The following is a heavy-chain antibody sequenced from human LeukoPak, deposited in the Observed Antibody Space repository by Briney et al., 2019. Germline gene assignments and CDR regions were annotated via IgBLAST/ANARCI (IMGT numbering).Heavy chain of an antibody. V-gene: IGHV4-38-2*02. J-gene: IGHJ5*02. CDR3: ARAHGYSYGYGTPFDP. D-gene: IGHD5-18*01. Sequence: SETLSLTCTVSGYSISSGYYWGWIRQPPGKGLEWIGSIYHSGSTNYNPSLKSRVTISVDTSKNQFSLKLSSVTAADTAVYYCARAHGYSYGYGTPFDPWGQGTLVTVSS. CDR1: GYSISSGYY. CDR2: IYHSGST.